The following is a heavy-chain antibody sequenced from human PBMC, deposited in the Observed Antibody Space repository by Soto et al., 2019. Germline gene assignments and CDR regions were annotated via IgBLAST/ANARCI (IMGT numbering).Heavy chain of an antibody. CDR1: GYTFTSYG. Sequence: QVQLVQSGAEVKKPGASVKVSCKASGYTFTSYGISWVRQAPGQGLEWMGWISAYNGNTNYAQKRKGRVTMTTDTPTRTAYMELRSLSSADTALYYCARLRDIAAAGTWCFDPGGQGTLVTVSS. CDR2: ISAYNGNT. CDR3: ARLRDIAAAGTWCFDP. J-gene: IGHJ5*02. D-gene: IGHD6-13*01. V-gene: IGHV1-18*01.